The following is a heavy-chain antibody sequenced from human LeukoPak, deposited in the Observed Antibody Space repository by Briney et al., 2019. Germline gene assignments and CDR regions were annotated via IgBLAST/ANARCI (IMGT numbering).Heavy chain of an antibody. J-gene: IGHJ4*02. CDR2: ISSSSSYI. D-gene: IGHD2-15*01. CDR3: ARALGRRVVVAATTAY. Sequence: GGSLRLSCAASGFTFSSYSMNWVRQAPGRGLEWVSSISSSSSYIYYADSVKGRFTISRDNAKNSLYLQMNSLRAEDTAVCYCARALGRRVVVAATTAYWGQGTLVTVSS. CDR1: GFTFSSYS. V-gene: IGHV3-21*04.